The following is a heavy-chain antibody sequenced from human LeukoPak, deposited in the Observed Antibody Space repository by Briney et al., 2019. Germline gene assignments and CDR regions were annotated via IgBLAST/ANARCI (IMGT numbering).Heavy chain of an antibody. D-gene: IGHD4-23*01. CDR2: ISSSSSTI. CDR1: GFTFSSYS. V-gene: IGHV3-48*02. Sequence: GGSLRLSCAASGFTFSSYSMNWVRQAPGKGLEWVSYISSSSSTIYYADSVKGRFTISRDNAKNSLYLQMNSLRDEDTAVYYCAPGFDGGKSGTDVDYWGQGTLVTVSS. J-gene: IGHJ4*02. CDR3: APGFDGGKSGTDVDY.